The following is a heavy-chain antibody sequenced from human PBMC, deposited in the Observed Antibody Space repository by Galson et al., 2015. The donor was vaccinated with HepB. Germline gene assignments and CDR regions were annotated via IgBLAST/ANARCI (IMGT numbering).Heavy chain of an antibody. J-gene: IGHJ6*02. Sequence: SVKVSCKASGYTFTNYGMNWVRQAPGQGLEWMGIINPSGGSTSYAQKFQGRVTMTRDTSTSTVYMELSSLRSEDTAVYYCARPVSEGMDVWGQGTTVTVSS. CDR1: GYTFTNYG. CDR2: INPSGGST. CDR3: ARPVSEGMDV. V-gene: IGHV1-46*01. D-gene: IGHD2-8*01.